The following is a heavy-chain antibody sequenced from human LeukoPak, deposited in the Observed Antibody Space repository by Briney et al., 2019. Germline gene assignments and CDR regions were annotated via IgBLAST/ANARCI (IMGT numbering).Heavy chain of an antibody. Sequence: SETLSLTCTVSGGSIRISTYYWGWIRQPPGKGLEWIGSIYYSGGTYYNPSLKSRVTISVDTSKNQFSLKLSSVTAADTAVYYCARHDGYNGGNSFFDYWGQGTLVTVSS. CDR3: ARHDGYNGGNSFFDY. CDR1: GGSIRISTYY. J-gene: IGHJ4*02. D-gene: IGHD2-15*01. CDR2: IYYSGGT. V-gene: IGHV4-39*01.